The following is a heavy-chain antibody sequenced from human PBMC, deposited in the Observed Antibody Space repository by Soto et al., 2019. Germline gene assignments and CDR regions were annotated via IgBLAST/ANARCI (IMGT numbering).Heavy chain of an antibody. D-gene: IGHD6-13*01. CDR3: ARKAGSSWSITGFDP. CDR1: CYTFTSYG. Sequence: ASLKVSCKSSCYTFTSYGISWVRQAPGQGLEWMGWISAYNGNTNYAQKLQGRVTMTTDTSTSTAYMELRSLRSDDTAVYYCARKAGSSWSITGFDPWGQGTLVTVSS. CDR2: ISAYNGNT. J-gene: IGHJ5*02. V-gene: IGHV1-18*04.